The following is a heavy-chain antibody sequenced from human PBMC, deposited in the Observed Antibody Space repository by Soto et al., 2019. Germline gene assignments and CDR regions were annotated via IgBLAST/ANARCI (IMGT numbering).Heavy chain of an antibody. V-gene: IGHV4-59*12. Sequence: AETLSLTCTVSGGSISSYYWSWIRQPPGKGLEWIGYIYYSGSTNYNPSLKSRVTISVDTSKNQFSLKLSSVTAADTAVYYCARDGYSYGYGVGYYYYGMDVWGQGTTVTVSS. CDR3: ARDGYSYGYGVGYYYYGMDV. CDR1: GGSISSYY. J-gene: IGHJ6*02. CDR2: IYYSGST. D-gene: IGHD5-18*01.